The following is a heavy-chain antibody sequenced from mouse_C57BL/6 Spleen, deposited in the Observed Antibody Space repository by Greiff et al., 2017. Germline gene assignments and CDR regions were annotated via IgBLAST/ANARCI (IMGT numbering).Heavy chain of an antibody. Sequence: EVKLQESGPGLVKPSQSLSLTCSVTGYSITSGYYWNWIRQFPGNKLEWMGYISYDGSNNYNPSLKNRISITRDTSRNQFFLKLNSVTTEDTATYYCAREGYLGNYWGQGTTLTVSS. CDR2: ISYDGSN. CDR3: AREGYLGNY. CDR1: GYSITSGYY. J-gene: IGHJ2*01. D-gene: IGHD5-1*01. V-gene: IGHV3-6*01.